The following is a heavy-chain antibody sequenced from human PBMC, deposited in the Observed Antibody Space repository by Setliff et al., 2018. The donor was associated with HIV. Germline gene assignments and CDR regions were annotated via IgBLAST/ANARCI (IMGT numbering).Heavy chain of an antibody. V-gene: IGHV4-61*09. CDR3: GTAMYYYYGLDV. J-gene: IGHJ6*02. Sequence: TLFLTCSVSGGSLSSGSHYCTWLRQAAGKGLEWIGHFYTSGTTNYNPSLESRVTISVDTSKNQFSLKLSSVTAADAAVYYCGTAMYYYYGLDVWGQGIRVTVSS. CDR1: GGSLSSGSHY. D-gene: IGHD2-2*01. CDR2: FYTSGTT.